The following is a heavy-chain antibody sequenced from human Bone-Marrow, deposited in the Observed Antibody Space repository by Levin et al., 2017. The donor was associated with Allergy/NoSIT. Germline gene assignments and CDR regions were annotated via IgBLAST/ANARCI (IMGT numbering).Heavy chain of an antibody. Sequence: PSETLSLTCTVSGGSISSYYWSWIRQPPGKGLEWIGYIYYSGSTNYNPSLKSRVTISVDTSKNQFSLKLNSVTAADTAVYHCARGEAYCGGDCYLHWGQGTLVTVSS. CDR2: IYYSGST. CDR3: ARGEAYCGGDCYLH. V-gene: IGHV4-59*01. D-gene: IGHD2-21*02. CDR1: GGSISSYY. J-gene: IGHJ1*01.